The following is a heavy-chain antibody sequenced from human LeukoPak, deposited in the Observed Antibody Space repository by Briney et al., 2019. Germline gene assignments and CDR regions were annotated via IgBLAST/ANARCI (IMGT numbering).Heavy chain of an antibody. CDR3: ARAYGDYGRFDY. J-gene: IGHJ4*02. Sequence: PSETLSLTCTVSGGSISSYYWSWIRQPPGKGLEWIGYIYYSGSTYYNPSLKSRVTMSVDTSKSHFSLKLSSVTAADTAVYYCARAYGDYGRFDYWGQGTLVTVSS. CDR2: IYYSGST. CDR1: GGSISSYY. V-gene: IGHV4-59*04. D-gene: IGHD4-17*01.